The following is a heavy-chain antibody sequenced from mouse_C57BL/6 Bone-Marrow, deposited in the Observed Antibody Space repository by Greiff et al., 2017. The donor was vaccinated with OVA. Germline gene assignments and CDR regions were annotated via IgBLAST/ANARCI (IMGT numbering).Heavy chain of an antibody. D-gene: IGHD3-3*01. Sequence: EVKLMESGGDLVKPGGSPKLSCAASGFTFSSYGMSWVRQTPDKRLAWVATISSGGSYTYYPDSLKGRFTISRDNAKNTLYLQMSSLKSEDTAMYYCARQRGPYAMDYWGQGTSVTVSA. V-gene: IGHV5-6*01. CDR3: ARQRGPYAMDY. CDR2: ISSGGSYT. CDR1: GFTFSSYG. J-gene: IGHJ4*01.